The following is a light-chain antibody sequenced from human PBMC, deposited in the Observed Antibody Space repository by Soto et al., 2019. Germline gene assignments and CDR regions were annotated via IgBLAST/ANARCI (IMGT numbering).Light chain of an antibody. V-gene: IGKV3D-7*01. CDR2: GAS. CDR1: QSVSGNF. CDR3: QPDYNLLT. J-gene: IGKJ4*01. Sequence: PGERATLPCRASQSVSGNFLAWYQQHPGQAPSLLIYGASTRATGIPASISGGASGTDFPLTISRLDPEYFALYYCQPDYNLLTFGGGTKVDIK.